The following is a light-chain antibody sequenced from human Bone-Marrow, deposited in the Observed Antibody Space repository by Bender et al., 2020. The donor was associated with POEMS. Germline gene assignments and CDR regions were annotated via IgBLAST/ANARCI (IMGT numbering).Light chain of an antibody. Sequence: QSVLTQPPSASGTPGQRVTIPCSGGSSNIGAHAVNWYQHLPGTAPKLLFYSSPRRPSEVPDRFSGSRSGTSASLAISGLQSEDETDYYCAVWDDSLNGWVFGGGTKLTVL. CDR3: AVWDDSLNGWV. CDR1: SSNIGAHA. V-gene: IGLV1-44*01. J-gene: IGLJ3*02. CDR2: SSP.